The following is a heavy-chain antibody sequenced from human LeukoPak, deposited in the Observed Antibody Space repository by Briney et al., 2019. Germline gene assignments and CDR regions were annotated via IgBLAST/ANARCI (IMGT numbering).Heavy chain of an antibody. D-gene: IGHD4-17*01. CDR1: GFTFSSYG. CDR3: AKVATVTTY. V-gene: IGHV3-30*18. CDR2: ISYDGSNK. Sequence: GGSLRLSCAASGFTFSSYGMRWVRQAPGKGLEWVAVISYDGSNKYYADSVKGRFTISRDNSKNTLYLQMNSLRAEDTAVYYCAKVATVTTYWGQGTLVTVSS. J-gene: IGHJ4*02.